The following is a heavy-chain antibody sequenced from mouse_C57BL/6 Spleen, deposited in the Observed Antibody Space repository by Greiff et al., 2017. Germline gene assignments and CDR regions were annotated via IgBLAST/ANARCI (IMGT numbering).Heavy chain of an antibody. V-gene: IGHV1-52*01. CDR2: IDPSDSET. J-gene: IGHJ2*01. D-gene: IGHD2-1*01. CDR3: ARSDLLWDY. CDR1: GYTLTRYR. Sequence: QVQPPQPGAEPVRPGFLVKLFRKASGYTLTRYRMPWVKQRPIQGLELIGNIDPSDSETHYNQKFKDKATLTVDKSSSTAYMQLSSLTSEDSAVYYCARSDLLWDYWGQGTTLTVSS.